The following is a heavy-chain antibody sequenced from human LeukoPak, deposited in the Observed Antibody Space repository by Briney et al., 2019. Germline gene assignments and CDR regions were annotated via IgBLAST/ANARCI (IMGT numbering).Heavy chain of an antibody. J-gene: IGHJ5*02. CDR2: IIPILGIA. CDR1: GGTFSGYA. D-gene: IGHD5-18*01. V-gene: IGHV1-69*04. CDR3: ARVGGYSYGYGWFDP. Sequence: SVKVSCKASGGTFSGYAISWVRQAPGQGLEWMGRIIPILGIANYAQKFQGRVTITADKSTSTAYMELSSLRSEDTAVYYCARVGGYSYGYGWFDPWGQGTLVTVSS.